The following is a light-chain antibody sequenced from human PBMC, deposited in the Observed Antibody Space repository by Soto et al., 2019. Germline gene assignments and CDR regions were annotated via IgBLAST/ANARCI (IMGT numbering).Light chain of an antibody. CDR2: EVT. CDR3: SSYANNHYV. Sequence: QSALTQPASVSGPPGQSITNTCTGTTSDVGGDKFVSWYQHHPGKAPKLMIYEVTNRPSGVSDRFSGSKSGNTASLTISGLQAEDEADYYCSSYANNHYVFGTGTKLTVL. CDR1: TSDVGGDKF. V-gene: IGLV2-14*01. J-gene: IGLJ1*01.